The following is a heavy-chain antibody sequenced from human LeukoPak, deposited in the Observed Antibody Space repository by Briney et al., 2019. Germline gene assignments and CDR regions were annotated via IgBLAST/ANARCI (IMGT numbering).Heavy chain of an antibody. V-gene: IGHV3-30-3*01. CDR3: AKGNWFDP. J-gene: IGHJ5*02. CDR2: ISYDGSNK. Sequence: GGSLRLSCAASGFTFSSYAMHWVRQAPGKGLEWVAVISYDGSNKYYADSVKGRFTISRDNSKNTLYLQMNSLRAEGTAVYYCAKGNWFDPWGQGTLVTVSS. CDR1: GFTFSSYA.